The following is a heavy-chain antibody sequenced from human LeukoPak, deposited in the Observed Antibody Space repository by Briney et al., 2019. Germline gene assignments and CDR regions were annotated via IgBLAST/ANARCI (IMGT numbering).Heavy chain of an antibody. V-gene: IGHV3-48*03. Sequence: PGGSLRLSCAASGFTFSSYEMNWVRQAPGKGLEWVSYISSSGSTIYYADSVKGRFTISRDNAKNALYLQMNSLRAEDTAVYYCARDRPPYYYGMDVWGQGTTVTVSS. CDR1: GFTFSSYE. CDR3: ARDRPPYYYGMDV. J-gene: IGHJ6*02. CDR2: ISSSGSTI.